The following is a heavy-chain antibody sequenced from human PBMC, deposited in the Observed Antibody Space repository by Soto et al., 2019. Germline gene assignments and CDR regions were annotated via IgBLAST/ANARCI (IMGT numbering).Heavy chain of an antibody. CDR3: ARESGSYGFSYYFDY. CDR2: ISAYNGNT. J-gene: IGHJ4*02. D-gene: IGHD1-26*01. Sequence: ASVKVSCKASGYTFTSYVISWVRQAPGQGLEWMGWISAYNGNTNYAQKLQGRVTMTTDTSTSTAYMELRSLRSDDTAVYYCARESGSYGFSYYFDYWGQGTLVTVSS. V-gene: IGHV1-18*01. CDR1: GYTFTSYV.